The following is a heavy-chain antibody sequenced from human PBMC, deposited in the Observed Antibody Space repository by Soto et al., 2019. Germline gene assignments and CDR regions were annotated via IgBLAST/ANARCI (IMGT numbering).Heavy chain of an antibody. Sequence: QVHLVQSEAEVKKPGASVQVSCKASGYSFTSYGINLVRQAAGQGLEWMAWISGYNGKTRFAPKYQGRLTMTIDTATSTAYMDLRSLSSDDADLYYCDRDTMVNTDNWFDLWGQGTLVTVSS. CDR1: GYSFTSYG. J-gene: IGHJ5*02. V-gene: IGHV1-18*01. D-gene: IGHD5-18*01. CDR2: ISGYNGKT. CDR3: DRDTMVNTDNWFDL.